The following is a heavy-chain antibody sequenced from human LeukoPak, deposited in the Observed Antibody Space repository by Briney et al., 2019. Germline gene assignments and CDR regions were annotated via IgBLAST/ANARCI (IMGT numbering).Heavy chain of an antibody. J-gene: IGHJ4*02. CDR2: IKQDGSEK. CDR1: GFIFSSYW. D-gene: IGHD3/OR15-3a*01. Sequence: GGSLRLSCAASGFIFSSYWMSWVRQAPGKGLEWVANIKQDGSEKYYVDSVKGRFTISRDNAENSLYLQMNSLRAEDTAVYYCARDHYNFWSGNDYWGQGTLVTVSS. CDR3: ARDHYNFWSGNDY. V-gene: IGHV3-7*01.